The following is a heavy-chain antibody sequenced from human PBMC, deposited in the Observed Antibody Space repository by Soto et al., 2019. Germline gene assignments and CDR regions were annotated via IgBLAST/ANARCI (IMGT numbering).Heavy chain of an antibody. J-gene: IGHJ4*02. D-gene: IGHD2-15*01. CDR2: INAGNGNT. CDR3: ARSGYCSGGSCYPSY. V-gene: IGHV1-3*01. Sequence: QVQLVQSGAEVKKPGASVKVSCKASGYTFTSYAMHWVRQAPGQRLEWMGWINAGNGNTKYSQKFQGRVTITRDTSASTAYMELSSLRSEDTAVYYCARSGYCSGGSCYPSYWGQGTPVTVSS. CDR1: GYTFTSYA.